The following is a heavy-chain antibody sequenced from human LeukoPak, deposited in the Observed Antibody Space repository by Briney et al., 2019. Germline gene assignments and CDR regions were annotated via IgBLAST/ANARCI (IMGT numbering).Heavy chain of an antibody. CDR3: ARAPITMTVLVTPLDY. Sequence: PRRSLRLSCAASGFTFSSYAIHSVRQAPGNRLGGGAVISYDGTNKYYADSVKGRFTISRDNSKNTLYLQMNSLRAEATAVYYFARAPITMTVLVTPLDYWGQGTLVTVPS. D-gene: IGHD3-22*01. J-gene: IGHJ4*02. V-gene: IGHV3-30*04. CDR2: ISYDGTNK. CDR1: GFTFSSYA.